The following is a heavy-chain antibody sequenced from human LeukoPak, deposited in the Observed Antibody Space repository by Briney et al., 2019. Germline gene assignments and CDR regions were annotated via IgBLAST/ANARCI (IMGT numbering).Heavy chain of an antibody. J-gene: IGHJ4*02. Sequence: GASVKVSCKASGHTFTDYFIHWVRQAPGQGLELMGRINPNGGGTNYAQKFQGRVTMTRDTSITTAYMDLSSLRSDDTAVYYCARVKKLMPEFEFWGQGTLVTVS. V-gene: IGHV1-2*06. CDR1: GHTFTDYF. CDR3: ARVKKLMPEFEF. CDR2: INPNGGGT. D-gene: IGHD2-2*01.